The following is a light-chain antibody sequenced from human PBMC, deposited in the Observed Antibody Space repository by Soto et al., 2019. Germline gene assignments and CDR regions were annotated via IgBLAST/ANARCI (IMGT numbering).Light chain of an antibody. V-gene: IGLV1-51*02. Sequence: QSVLTQPPSVSAAPGQKVTMSCSGSSPNIGKYYVSWHQQLPGTAPKLLIYENDKRPSGIPDRFSGSKSGTSATLGITGLQTGDEADYYCGTWDSSLTTFVFGIGTKVTVL. CDR1: SPNIGKYY. CDR3: GTWDSSLTTFV. J-gene: IGLJ1*01. CDR2: END.